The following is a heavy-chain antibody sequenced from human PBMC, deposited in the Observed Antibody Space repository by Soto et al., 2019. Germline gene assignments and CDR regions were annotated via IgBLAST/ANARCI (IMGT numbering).Heavy chain of an antibody. V-gene: IGHV1-3*01. J-gene: IGHJ4*02. Sequence: GASVKVSCKASGYTFTTYALHWVRQAPGQRLEWMGWINPGNGYTNYSQKFQDRVTITRDTSATTAYMELSSLRSEDTAVYYCARGPLTSSWYWGPGTPVTVSS. CDR1: GYTFTTYA. CDR3: ARGPLTSSWY. CDR2: INPGNGYT. D-gene: IGHD6-13*01.